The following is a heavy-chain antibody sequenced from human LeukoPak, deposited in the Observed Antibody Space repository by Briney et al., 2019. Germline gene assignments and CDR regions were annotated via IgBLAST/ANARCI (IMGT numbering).Heavy chain of an antibody. CDR1: GGSFIGYY. CDR3: ARVRRNYYDSSGYSTFDY. CDR2: INHSGST. V-gene: IGHV4-34*01. Sequence: SETLSLTCAVYGGSFIGYYWSWIRQPPGKGLEWIGEINHSGSTNYNPSLKSRVTISVDTSKNQFSLKLSSVTAADTAVYYCARVRRNYYDSSGYSTFDYWGQGTLVTVSS. D-gene: IGHD3-22*01. J-gene: IGHJ4*02.